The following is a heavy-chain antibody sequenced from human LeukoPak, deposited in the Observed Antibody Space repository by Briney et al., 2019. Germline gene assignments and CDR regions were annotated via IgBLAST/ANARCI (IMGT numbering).Heavy chain of an antibody. CDR3: ARVSGGSLITSIRFDY. V-gene: IGHV1-46*01. CDR2: INPSGGST. D-gene: IGHD2-15*01. Sequence: GASVKVSCKASGYTFTSYYMHWVRQAPGQGLEWMGIINPSGGSTSYAQKFQGRVTMTRDTSTSTVYMGLSSLRSEDTAVYYCARVSGGSLITSIRFDYWGQGTLVAVSS. CDR1: GYTFTSYY. J-gene: IGHJ4*02.